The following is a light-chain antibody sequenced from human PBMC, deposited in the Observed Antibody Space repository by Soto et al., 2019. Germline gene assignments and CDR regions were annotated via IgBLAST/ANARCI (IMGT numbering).Light chain of an antibody. Sequence: QSALTQPTSVSGSPGQSITISCTGTSSDVGSYTLVSWYQQHPGKAPKLIIYEVSKRPSGVSDRFSGSKSGNTASLTISGLQAEDEADYYCCSYVSDSTYVFGTGTKVTVL. V-gene: IGLV2-23*02. J-gene: IGLJ1*01. CDR1: SSDVGSYTL. CDR3: CSYVSDSTYV. CDR2: EVS.